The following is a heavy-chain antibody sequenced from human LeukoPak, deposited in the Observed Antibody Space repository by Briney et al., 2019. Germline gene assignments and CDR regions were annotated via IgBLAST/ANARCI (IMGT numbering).Heavy chain of an antibody. CDR2: INPNSGGT. Sequence: ASVKVSCKASGYTFTGYYMHWVRQAPGQGLEWMGWINPNSGGTNYAQKFQGRVTMTRDTSISTAYMELSRLRSDDTAVYYCARVRCSSTSCYRGVVYWGQGTLVTVSS. V-gene: IGHV1-2*02. D-gene: IGHD2-2*01. J-gene: IGHJ4*02. CDR3: ARVRCSSTSCYRGVVY. CDR1: GYTFTGYY.